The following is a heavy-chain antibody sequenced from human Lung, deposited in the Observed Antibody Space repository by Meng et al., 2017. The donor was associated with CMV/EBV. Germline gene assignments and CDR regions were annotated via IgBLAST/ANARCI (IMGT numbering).Heavy chain of an antibody. CDR1: GDIVSSNSSS. Sequence: QVQLQQPGPGLVRPLYTLSLPCAISGDIVSSNSSSWHWIRQSPSRGLEWLGRTYYRSKWYHEYAVSVKSRITISPDTPKNQFSLQLNSMTPEDTAVYYCARGINGGCGDWGQGTLVTVSS. V-gene: IGHV6-1*01. CDR3: ARGINGGCGD. D-gene: IGHD4-23*01. J-gene: IGHJ4*02. CDR2: TYYRSKWYH.